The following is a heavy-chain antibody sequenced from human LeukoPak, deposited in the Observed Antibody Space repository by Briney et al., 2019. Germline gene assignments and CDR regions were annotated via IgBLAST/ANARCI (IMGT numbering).Heavy chain of an antibody. Sequence: PGGSLRLSCAASGFTFSSYAMHWVRQAPGKGLEWVAVISYDGSNKYYADSVKGRFTISRDNSKNTDTLYLQMNSLRVEDTAVYYCAGADDFWRGAQWGQGTLVTVSS. J-gene: IGHJ4*02. CDR1: GFTFSSYA. CDR3: AGADDFWRGAQ. D-gene: IGHD3-3*01. V-gene: IGHV3-30-3*01. CDR2: ISYDGSNK.